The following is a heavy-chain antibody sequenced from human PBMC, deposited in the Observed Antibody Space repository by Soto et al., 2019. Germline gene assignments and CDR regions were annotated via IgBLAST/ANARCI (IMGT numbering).Heavy chain of an antibody. D-gene: IGHD3-10*01. CDR1: GGSISSYY. V-gene: IGHV4-59*01. J-gene: IGHJ5*02. Sequence: SETLSLTCTVSGGSISSYYWSWIRQPPGKGLEWIGYIYYSGSTNYNPSLKSRVTISVDTSKNQFSLKLSFVTAADTAVYYCARARNTMVRGVIPNWFDPWGQGTLVTVSS. CDR3: ARARNTMVRGVIPNWFDP. CDR2: IYYSGST.